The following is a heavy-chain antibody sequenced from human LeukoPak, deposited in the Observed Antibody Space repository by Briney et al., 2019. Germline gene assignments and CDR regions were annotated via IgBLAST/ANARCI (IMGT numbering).Heavy chain of an antibody. J-gene: IGHJ3*02. CDR2: ISYDGSNK. CDR1: GFTFSSYA. Sequence: GGSLRLSCAASGFTFSSYAMHWVRQAPGKGLEWVAVISYDGSNKYYADSVKGRFTISRDNSKNTLYLQMNSLRAEDTAVYYCARDMGTLGYCSSTSCYFSAFDIWGQGTMVTVSS. D-gene: IGHD2-2*01. CDR3: ARDMGTLGYCSSTSCYFSAFDI. V-gene: IGHV3-30-3*01.